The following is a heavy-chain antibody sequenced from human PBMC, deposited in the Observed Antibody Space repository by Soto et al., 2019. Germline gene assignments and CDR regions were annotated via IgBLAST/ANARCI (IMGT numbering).Heavy chain of an antibody. CDR3: AKGAGFILAV. Sequence: EVQVLATGGGLIQPGVSLRLSCAASGFTVNSNYMSWVRQAPGEGLQWVSITNTGGTTYYADSVKGRFTVSRENSKSTLYLQMSSLRAEDTYVYYCAKGAGFILAVWGQGTTVSVSS. CDR2: TNTGGTT. CDR1: GFTVNSNY. V-gene: IGHV3-53*02. D-gene: IGHD1-26*01. J-gene: IGHJ6*02.